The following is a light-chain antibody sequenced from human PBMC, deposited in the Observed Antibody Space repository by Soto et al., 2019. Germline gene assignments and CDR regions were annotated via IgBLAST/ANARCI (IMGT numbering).Light chain of an antibody. CDR2: ETS. J-gene: IGKJ2*01. V-gene: IGKV3-20*01. CDR1: QSVSGNY. Sequence: EILLTQSPGTLSLSPGERATLSCRASQSVSGNYFAWYQQKPGQAPRLLMYETSTRATGIPDRFTGSGSGTDFTLTISRLEPEDFAVYYCHQYGTSPYTFGQGTKLEIK. CDR3: HQYGTSPYT.